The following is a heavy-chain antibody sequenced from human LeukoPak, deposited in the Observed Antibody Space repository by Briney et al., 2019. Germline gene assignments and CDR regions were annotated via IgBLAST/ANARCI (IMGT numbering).Heavy chain of an antibody. D-gene: IGHD6-19*01. Sequence: PSETLSLTCTVSGGSISSYYWSWIRQPPGKGLEWIGYIYYSGSTNYNPSLKSRVTISVDTSKNQFSLKLSSVTAADTAVYYCARHYVEQWLVHPYYYCYGMDVWGQGTTVTVSS. J-gene: IGHJ6*02. CDR2: IYYSGST. CDR3: ARHYVEQWLVHPYYYCYGMDV. CDR1: GGSISSYY. V-gene: IGHV4-59*08.